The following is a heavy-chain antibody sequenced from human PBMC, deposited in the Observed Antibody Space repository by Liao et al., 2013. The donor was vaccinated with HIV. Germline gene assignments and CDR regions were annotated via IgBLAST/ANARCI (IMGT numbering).Heavy chain of an antibody. D-gene: IGHD3-10*02. J-gene: IGHJ5*01. CDR1: WLLQWFL. V-gene: IGHV4-4*07. CDR3: AREYLRGYSDS. Sequence: QVQLQESGPGLVKPSETLSLHLHCLWWLLQWFLLELDPAARREGTEWIGRVYSGGTTNYKPSLKSRVTVSVDTSKNQFSLKIHSVTAADTAVYFCAREYLRGYSDSWGQGTQVIVSS. CDR2: VYSGGTT.